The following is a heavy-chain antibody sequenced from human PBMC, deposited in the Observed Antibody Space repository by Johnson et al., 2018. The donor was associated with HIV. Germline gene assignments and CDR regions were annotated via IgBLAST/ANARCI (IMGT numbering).Heavy chain of an antibody. Sequence: VQLVESGGGLVQPGGSLRLSCAASGFTFSSFWMTWVRQAPGKGLEWVANIKQDGSEKYYVDSVKGRFTISRDNSKNTLYLQMDSLRAEDMAVYYCTIPYYYDSGGYQWGQGTMVTVSS. CDR2: IKQDGSEK. D-gene: IGHD3-22*01. CDR3: TIPYYYDSGGYQ. J-gene: IGHJ3*01. CDR1: GFTFSSFW. V-gene: IGHV3-7*02.